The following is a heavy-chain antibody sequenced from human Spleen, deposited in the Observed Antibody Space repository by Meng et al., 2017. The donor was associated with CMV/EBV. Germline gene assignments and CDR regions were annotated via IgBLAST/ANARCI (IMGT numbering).Heavy chain of an antibody. D-gene: IGHD3-16*01. V-gene: IGHV3-20*04. CDR2: INWNGGST. CDR1: GFTFDDYG. CDR3: ARNGRLSFDI. J-gene: IGHJ3*02. Sequence: GESLKISCAASGFTFDDYGMSWVRQAPGKGLEWVSGINWNGGSTGYADSVKGRFTISRDNAKNTLYLQMNSLRAEDTALYYCARNGRLSFDIWGQGTMVTVSS.